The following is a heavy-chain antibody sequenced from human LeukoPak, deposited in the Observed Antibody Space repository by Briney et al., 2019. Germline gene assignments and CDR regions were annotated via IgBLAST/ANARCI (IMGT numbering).Heavy chain of an antibody. J-gene: IGHJ4*02. V-gene: IGHV3-11*01. D-gene: IGHD5-12*01. CDR2: ISSSGSTI. Sequence: GGSLRLSCAASGFTFSDYYMSWIRQAPGKGLEWVSYISSSGSTIYYADSVKGRFTISRDNAKNSLYLQMNSLKASDTAMYYCARHYSGYDWSTPRFDYWGQGTLVTVSS. CDR1: GFTFSDYY. CDR3: ARHYSGYDWSTPRFDY.